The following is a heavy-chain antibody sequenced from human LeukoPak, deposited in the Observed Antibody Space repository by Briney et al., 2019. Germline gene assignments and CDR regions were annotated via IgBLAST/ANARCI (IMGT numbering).Heavy chain of an antibody. D-gene: IGHD3-10*01. CDR1: GFTFSSYW. CDR2: INNDGSST. J-gene: IGHJ6*03. V-gene: IGHV3-74*01. CDR3: ARGKTGSYYSRSYYMDV. Sequence: GGSLRLSCGASGFTFSSYWMHWVRQAPGKGLVWVSRINNDGSSTSYADSVQGRFTISRDNAKNSLYLQMNSLRAEDTAVYYCARGKTGSYYSRSYYMDVWGKGTTVTISS.